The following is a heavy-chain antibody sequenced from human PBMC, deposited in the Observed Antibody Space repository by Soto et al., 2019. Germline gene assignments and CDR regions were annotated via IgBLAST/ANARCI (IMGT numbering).Heavy chain of an antibody. CDR2: IYYSGST. CDR1: GGSISSVDYF. V-gene: IGHV4-30-4*01. D-gene: IGHD3-22*01. J-gene: IGHJ4*02. CDR3: ASGTYYYDSSGYYSYYFDY. Sequence: SETLSLTCTVSGGSISSVDYFWSWIRQPPGKGREWIGYIYYSGSTYYNPSLKSPVTISVDTSKNEFSLKLSSVTAADAAVYYCASGTYYYDSSGYYSYYFDYWGQGTLVTVSS.